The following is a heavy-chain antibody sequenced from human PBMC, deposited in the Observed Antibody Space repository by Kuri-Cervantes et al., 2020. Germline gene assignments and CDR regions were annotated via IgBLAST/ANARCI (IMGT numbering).Heavy chain of an antibody. CDR3: ARVGVYSSGWGGNYYYGKDV. D-gene: IGHD6-19*01. V-gene: IGHV3-7*03. Sequence: GGSLRLSCAASGFTFSNAWMSWVRQAPGKGLEWVANIKQDGSEKYYVDSVKGRFTISRDNAKNSLYLQMNSLRAEDTAVYYCARVGVYSSGWGGNYYYGKDVWGQGTTVTVSS. CDR2: IKQDGSEK. CDR1: GFTFSNAW. J-gene: IGHJ6*02.